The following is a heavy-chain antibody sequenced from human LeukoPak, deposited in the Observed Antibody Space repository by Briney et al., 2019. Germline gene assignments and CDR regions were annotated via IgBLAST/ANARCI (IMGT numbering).Heavy chain of an antibody. V-gene: IGHV4-39*02. Sequence: PSETLSLTYTVCGDSVTSGGFYWAWLRQPPGKGLEWVATVYYTGSTYYTPSLNSRVTISIDTSKNHFSLKLRSVVAPDTAVYYCARHSGSGSLSRPFDPWGQGTLVTVSS. CDR2: VYYTGST. CDR1: GDSVTSGGFY. J-gene: IGHJ5*02. CDR3: ARHSGSGSLSRPFDP. D-gene: IGHD3-10*01.